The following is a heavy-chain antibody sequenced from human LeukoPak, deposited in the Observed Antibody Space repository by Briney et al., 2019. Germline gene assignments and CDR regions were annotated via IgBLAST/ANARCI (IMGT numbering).Heavy chain of an antibody. CDR1: GSSINSHY. D-gene: IGHD2-15*01. CDR3: ARALNPLPGTYYFDY. Sequence: SETLSLTCTVSGSSINSHYWSWIRQPAGKGLEWIGRIYISGSTNYNSSLQSRVTMSVDTSKNQFSLKLTSVTAADTAVYYCARALNPLPGTYYFDYWGQGTLVTVSS. V-gene: IGHV4-4*07. CDR2: IYISGST. J-gene: IGHJ4*02.